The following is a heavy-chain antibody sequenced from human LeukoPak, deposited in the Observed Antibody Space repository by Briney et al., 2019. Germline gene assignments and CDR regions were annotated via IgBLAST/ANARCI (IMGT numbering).Heavy chain of an antibody. CDR3: ACSRTFDY. CDR2: INSDGSST. Sequence: PGGSLRLTCAASGFTFSSYCMNWVRQAPGKGLVWVSRINSDGSSTSYADSLKGRFTISRDNAKNTLYLQMNSLRAEDTAVYYCACSRTFDYWGQGTLVTVSS. V-gene: IGHV3-74*01. D-gene: IGHD3-10*02. J-gene: IGHJ4*02. CDR1: GFTFSSYC.